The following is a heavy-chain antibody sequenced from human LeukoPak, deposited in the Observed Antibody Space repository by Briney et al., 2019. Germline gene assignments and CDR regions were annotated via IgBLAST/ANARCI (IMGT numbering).Heavy chain of an antibody. CDR3: TGEAVVVPAAPTYYYYGMDV. V-gene: IGHV3-73*01. J-gene: IGHJ6*02. D-gene: IGHD2-2*01. Sequence: PGGSLRLSCAASGFTFSGSAMHWVRQASGKGLEWVGRIRSKANSYATAHAASVKGRFTISRDDSKNTAYLQMNSLKTEDTAVYYCTGEAVVVPAAPTYYYYGMDVWGQGTTVTVSS. CDR2: IRSKANSYAT. CDR1: GFTFSGSA.